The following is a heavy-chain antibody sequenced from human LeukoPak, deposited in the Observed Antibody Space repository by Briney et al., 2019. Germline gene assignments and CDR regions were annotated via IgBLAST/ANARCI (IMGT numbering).Heavy chain of an antibody. D-gene: IGHD1-26*01. Sequence: GGSLRLSCAASGFTFSNAWMSWVRQAPGKGLVWVSRINGDGSSTSYADSVKGRFTISRDNARNTLYLQMNSLRVEDTAVYYCAQGGSPGAFDYWGQGTPVTVSS. CDR1: GFTFSNAW. J-gene: IGHJ4*02. CDR3: AQGGSPGAFDY. V-gene: IGHV3-74*01. CDR2: INGDGSST.